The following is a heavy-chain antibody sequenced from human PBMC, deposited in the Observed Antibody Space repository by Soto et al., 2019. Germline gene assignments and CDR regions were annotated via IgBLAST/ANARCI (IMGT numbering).Heavy chain of an antibody. CDR2: VSHDGRNT. J-gene: IGHJ4*02. D-gene: IGHD6-19*01. V-gene: IGHV3-30*18. CDR1: GFTFSDYA. Sequence: VQLMESGGGVVQPGRSLRLSCAASGFTFSDYAMHWVRQAPGKGLEWVAVVSHDGRNTHYADSVKGRFTISRDSSKNTVSLEMPSLRAEDTAVYYCAKGGRQWLVTSDFNYWGQGALVTVSS. CDR3: AKGGRQWLVTSDFNY.